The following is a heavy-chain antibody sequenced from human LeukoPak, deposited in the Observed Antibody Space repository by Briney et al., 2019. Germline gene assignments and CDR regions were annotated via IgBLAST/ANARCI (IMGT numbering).Heavy chain of an antibody. CDR2: ISSSSSYI. J-gene: IGHJ4*02. D-gene: IGHD1-26*01. V-gene: IGHV3-21*01. CDR3: ARDLESVGWELPSGFGY. CDR1: GFTFSSYS. Sequence: GGSLRLSCAASGFTFSSYSMNWVRQAPGKGLEWVSSISSSSSYIYYADSVKGRFTISRDNAKNSLYLQMNSLRAEDTAVYYCARDLESVGWELPSGFGYWGQGTLVTVSS.